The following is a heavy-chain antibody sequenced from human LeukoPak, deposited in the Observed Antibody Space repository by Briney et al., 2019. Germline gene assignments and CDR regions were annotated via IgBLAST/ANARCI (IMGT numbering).Heavy chain of an antibody. J-gene: IGHJ4*02. V-gene: IGHV4-59*11. D-gene: IGHD3-10*01. Sequence: SETLSLTCTVSGGSISSHYWSWIRQPPGKGLGWIGYIYYTGTTNYNPSLKSRVTMSVDTSKNHFSLKLKSGTAADTAVYFCARGTSGLPVDYWEQGTLVTVSS. CDR1: GGSISSHY. CDR2: IYYTGTT. CDR3: ARGTSGLPVDY.